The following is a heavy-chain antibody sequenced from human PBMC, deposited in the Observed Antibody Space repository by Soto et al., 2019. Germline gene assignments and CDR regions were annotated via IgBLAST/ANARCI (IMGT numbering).Heavy chain of an antibody. D-gene: IGHD5-12*01. J-gene: IGHJ4*02. CDR1: GFTFSNAW. V-gene: IGHV3-15*01. CDR2: IKSKTDGGTT. Sequence: GGSLRLSCAASGFTFSNAWMSWVRQAPGKGLEWVGRIKSKTDGGTTDYAAPVKGRFTISRDDSKNTLYLQMNSLKTEDTAVYYCRSYSGYLNYYFDYWGQGTLVTVSS. CDR3: RSYSGYLNYYFDY.